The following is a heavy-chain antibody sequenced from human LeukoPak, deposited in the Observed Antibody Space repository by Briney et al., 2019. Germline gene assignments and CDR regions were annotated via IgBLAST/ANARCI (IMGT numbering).Heavy chain of an antibody. CDR2: ISYDGSNK. J-gene: IGHJ4*02. V-gene: IGHV3-30-3*01. CDR3: ASSVRGSYYY. CDR1: GGTFSSYA. D-gene: IGHD1-26*01. Sequence: SCKASGGTFSSYAMHWVRQAPGKGLEWVAVISYDGSNKYYADSVKGRFTISRDNSKNTLYLQMNSLRAEDTAVYYCASSVRGSYYYWGQGTLVTVSS.